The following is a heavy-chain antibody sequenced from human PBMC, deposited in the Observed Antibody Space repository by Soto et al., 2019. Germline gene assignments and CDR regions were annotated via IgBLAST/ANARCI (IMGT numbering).Heavy chain of an antibody. D-gene: IGHD3-22*01. CDR3: ARGSGYYYDSSGYYYFDY. CDR2: ISSSSSTI. Sequence: GGSLRLSCAASGFTFSSYSMNWVRQAPGKGLEWVSYISSSSSTIYYADSVKGRFTISRDNAKNSLYLQMNSLRDEDTAVYYCARGSGYYYDSSGYYYFDYWGQGTLVTVSS. CDR1: GFTFSSYS. V-gene: IGHV3-48*02. J-gene: IGHJ4*02.